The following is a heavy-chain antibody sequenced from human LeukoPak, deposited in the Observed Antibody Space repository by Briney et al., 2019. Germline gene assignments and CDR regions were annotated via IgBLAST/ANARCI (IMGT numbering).Heavy chain of an antibody. D-gene: IGHD3-3*01. CDR1: GYTFTGYY. J-gene: IGHJ6*02. V-gene: IGHV1-2*02. Sequence: GASVKVSCKASGYTFTGYYMHWVRQAPGQGLEWMGWINPNSGGTNYAQKFQGRVTMTRDTSISTAYMELSRLRSDDTAVYYCARDQTEWGRSDYYGMDVWGQGTTVTVSS. CDR3: ARDQTEWGRSDYYGMDV. CDR2: INPNSGGT.